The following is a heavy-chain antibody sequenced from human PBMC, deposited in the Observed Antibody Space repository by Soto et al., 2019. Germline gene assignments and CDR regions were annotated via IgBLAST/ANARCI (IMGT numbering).Heavy chain of an antibody. CDR1: GFTFSSYS. V-gene: IGHV3-21*01. CDR2: ISSSSSYI. Sequence: GGSLRLSCAASGFTFSSYSMNWVRQAPGKGLEWVSSISSSSSYIYYADSVKGRFTISRDNAKNSLYLQMNSLRAEDTAIYYCARDLNDYGDYGLDYWGQGTLVTVSS. J-gene: IGHJ4*02. CDR3: ARDLNDYGDYGLDY. D-gene: IGHD4-17*01.